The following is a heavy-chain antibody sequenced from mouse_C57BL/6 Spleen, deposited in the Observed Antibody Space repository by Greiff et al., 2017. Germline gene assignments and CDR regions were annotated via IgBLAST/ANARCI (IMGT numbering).Heavy chain of an antibody. Sequence: QVQLQQSGAELAKPGASVQLSCKASGYTFTSYWMHWVKQRPGQGLEWIGYINPSSGYTKYNQKFKDKATLTADKSSSTAYMQLSSLTYEDYEVYCCESGGYVYAFAYRGQGTLVPVSA. CDR2: INPSSGYT. J-gene: IGHJ3*01. CDR3: ESGGYVYAFAY. V-gene: IGHV1-7*01. CDR1: GYTFTSYW. D-gene: IGHD2-2*01.